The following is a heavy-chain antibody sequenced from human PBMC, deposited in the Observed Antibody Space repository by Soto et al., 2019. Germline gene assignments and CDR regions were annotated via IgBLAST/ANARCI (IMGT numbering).Heavy chain of an antibody. CDR3: ARAYDFWSGYYTGMFGY. Sequence: GSLRLSCAASGFTFSSYWMSWVRQAPGKGLEWVANIKQDGSEKYYVDSVKGRFTISRDNAKNSLYLQMNSLRAEDTAVYYCARAYDFWSGYYTGMFGYWGQGTQVTVSS. D-gene: IGHD3-3*01. CDR2: IKQDGSEK. CDR1: GFTFSSYW. J-gene: IGHJ4*02. V-gene: IGHV3-7*01.